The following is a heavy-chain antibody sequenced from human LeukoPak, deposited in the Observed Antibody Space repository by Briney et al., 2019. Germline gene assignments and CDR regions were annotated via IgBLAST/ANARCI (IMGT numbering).Heavy chain of an antibody. V-gene: IGHV3-48*04. CDR2: ISSSGSTI. Sequence: PTGGSLRLSCAASGFTFSNAWMSWVRQAPGKGLEWVSYISSSGSTIYYADSVKGRFTISRDNARNSLYLQMNSLRAEDTAVYYCARLVGATEDYWGQGTLVTVSS. CDR1: GFTFSNAW. J-gene: IGHJ4*02. D-gene: IGHD1-26*01. CDR3: ARLVGATEDY.